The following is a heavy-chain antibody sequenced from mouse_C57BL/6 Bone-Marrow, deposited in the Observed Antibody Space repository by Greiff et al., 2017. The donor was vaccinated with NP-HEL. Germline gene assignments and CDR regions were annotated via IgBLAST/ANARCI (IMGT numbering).Heavy chain of an antibody. J-gene: IGHJ4*01. V-gene: IGHV1-64*01. D-gene: IGHD5-1*01. CDR1: GYTFTSYW. CDR3: ARGSTGIYYYAMDY. CDR2: IHPNSGST. Sequence: VQLQQPGAELVKPGASVKLSCKASGYTFTSYWMHWVKQRPGQGLEWIGMIHPNSGSTNYNEKFKSKATLTVDKSSSTAYMQLSSLTSEDSAVYYCARGSTGIYYYAMDYWGQGTSVTVSS.